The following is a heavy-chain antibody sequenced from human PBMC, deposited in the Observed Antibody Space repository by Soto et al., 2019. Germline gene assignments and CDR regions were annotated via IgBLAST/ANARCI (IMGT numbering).Heavy chain of an antibody. Sequence: QVQLVQSGAEAKKPGASVKVSCKVSGYTFTDYSIHWVRQPPGQGLEWMGWINPNTGGTNSPQDFQGGVTLTGDTSISKANMELRRLRHDDTAVYYCARQGRGGGYAFDTWGQGTIITVS. V-gene: IGHV1-2*02. CDR1: GYTFTDYS. CDR3: ARQGRGGGYAFDT. J-gene: IGHJ3*02. CDR2: INPNTGGT. D-gene: IGHD3-16*01.